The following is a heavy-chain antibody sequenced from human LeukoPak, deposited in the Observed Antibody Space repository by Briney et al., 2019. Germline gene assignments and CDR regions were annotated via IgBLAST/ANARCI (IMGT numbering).Heavy chain of an antibody. D-gene: IGHD3-16*01. CDR2: IKQDGSEK. J-gene: IGHJ4*02. CDR3: ARAPGLDYRLY. V-gene: IGHV3-7*01. Sequence: GGSLRLSCAASGFTFSNYWMSWVRQAPGKGLEWVANIKQDGSEKYYVDSVKGRFTNSRDNAKNSLYLQMNSLRAEDTAVYYCARAPGLDYRLYWGQGTLVTVSS. CDR1: GFTFSNYW.